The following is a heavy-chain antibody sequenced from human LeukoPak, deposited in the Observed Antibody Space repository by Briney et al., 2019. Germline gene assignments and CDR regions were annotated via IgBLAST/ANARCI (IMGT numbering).Heavy chain of an antibody. Sequence: EASVKVSCKASGYTFTGYYMHWVRQAPGQGLEWMGWINPNSGGTNYAQKFQGRVTMTRNTSISTAYMELSSLRSEDTAVYYCATHGPPAMFDYWGQGTLVTVSS. D-gene: IGHD5-18*01. V-gene: IGHV1-2*02. CDR2: INPNSGGT. CDR3: ATHGPPAMFDY. CDR1: GYTFTGYY. J-gene: IGHJ4*02.